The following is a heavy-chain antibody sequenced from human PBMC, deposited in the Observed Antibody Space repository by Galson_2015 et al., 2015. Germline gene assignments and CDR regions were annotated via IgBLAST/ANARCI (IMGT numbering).Heavy chain of an antibody. V-gene: IGHV3-23*01. D-gene: IGHD3-3*02. CDR1: GFTFSNYA. CDR3: AKRALSVPKGLGAFDI. Sequence: SLRLSCAASGFTFSNYAMSWVRQAPGKGLEWVSGISGSGDSTYYTDSVRGRFTISRDNSKNTVHLQMNSLRAEDTAVYYCAKRALSVPKGLGAFDIWGQGTMVTVSS. J-gene: IGHJ3*02. CDR2: ISGSGDST.